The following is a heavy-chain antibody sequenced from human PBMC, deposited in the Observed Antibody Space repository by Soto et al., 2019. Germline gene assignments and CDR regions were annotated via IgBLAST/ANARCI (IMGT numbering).Heavy chain of an antibody. CDR1: GYSFTSYW. D-gene: IGHD3-3*01. J-gene: IGHJ6*02. Sequence: LGESLKISCKGSGYSFTSYWISWVRQMPGKGLEWMGRIDPSDSYTNYSPSFQGHVTISADKSISTAYLQWSSLKASDTAMYYCARLPSAITIFHYYYGMDVWGQGTTVTVSS. V-gene: IGHV5-10-1*01. CDR3: ARLPSAITIFHYYYGMDV. CDR2: IDPSDSYT.